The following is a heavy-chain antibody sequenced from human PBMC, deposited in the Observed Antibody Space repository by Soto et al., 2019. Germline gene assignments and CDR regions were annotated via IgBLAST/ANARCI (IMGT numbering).Heavy chain of an antibody. V-gene: IGHV4-30-2*01. CDR3: ARAGGYNSGSYYALDV. CDR2: IYHRGDT. Sequence: TLLLTGYPSGYSISSGGYSWNWPPQPPGKGLEWIGNIYHRGDTYYNPSRKSRVTISLDKSKNQCSLRLSYGSAADTAVYYCARAGGYNSGSYYALDVWGQGPTVTVAS. D-gene: IGHD1-1*01. CDR1: GYSISSGGYS. J-gene: IGHJ6*01.